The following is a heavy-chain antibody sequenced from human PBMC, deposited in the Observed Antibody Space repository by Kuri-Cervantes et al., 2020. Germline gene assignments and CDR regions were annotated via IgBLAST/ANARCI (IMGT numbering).Heavy chain of an antibody. Sequence: GESLKISCAASGFTFSDYGLHWVRQAPGKGLEWVAVIWYDGSNKYYADSVKGRFTISRDNSKNTLYLQMNSLRAEDTAVYYCARGLGLRFLEWLGPFDYWGQGTLVTVSS. CDR2: IWYDGSNK. V-gene: IGHV3-33*08. CDR1: GFTFSDYG. J-gene: IGHJ4*02. CDR3: ARGLGLRFLEWLGPFDY. D-gene: IGHD3-3*01.